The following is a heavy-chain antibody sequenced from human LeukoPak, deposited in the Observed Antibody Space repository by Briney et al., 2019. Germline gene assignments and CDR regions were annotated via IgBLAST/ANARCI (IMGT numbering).Heavy chain of an antibody. CDR2: VFYSGST. CDR1: GGSISSDY. V-gene: IGHV4-59*12. CDR3: ARPGLSGRQLVRKGWFDP. D-gene: IGHD6-13*01. Sequence: SETLSLTCTVSGGSISSDYWSWIRQPPGKGLEWIGYVFYSGSTNYHPSLESRVTISVHTSKNQFSLKLSSVTAADTAVYYCARPGLSGRQLVRKGWFDPWGQGTLVTVSS. J-gene: IGHJ5*02.